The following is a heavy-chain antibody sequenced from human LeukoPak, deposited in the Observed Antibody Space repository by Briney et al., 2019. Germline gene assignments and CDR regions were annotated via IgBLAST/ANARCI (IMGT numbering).Heavy chain of an antibody. CDR3: AKLSPYGGIGY. CDR2: ISWNSGSI. V-gene: IGHV3-9*01. CDR1: GFTFDDYA. J-gene: IGHJ4*02. Sequence: PGRSLRLSCAASGFTFDDYAMHWVRQAPGKGLEWVSGISWNSGSIGYADSVKGRFTISRDNAKNSLYLQMNSLRAEDTAVYYCAKLSPYGGIGYWGQGTLVTVSS. D-gene: IGHD4-23*01.